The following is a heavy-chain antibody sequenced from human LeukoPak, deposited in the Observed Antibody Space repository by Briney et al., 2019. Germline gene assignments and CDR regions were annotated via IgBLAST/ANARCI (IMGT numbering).Heavy chain of an antibody. V-gene: IGHV4-59*01. Sequence: SETLSLTCTVSGGSISSYYWRGIRQPPGKGLEWIGYIYYSGSTNYNPSLKSRVTISVDTSKNQFSLKLSSVTAADTAVYYCAREARLGSGSYYLFDYWGQGTLVTVSS. D-gene: IGHD3-10*01. J-gene: IGHJ4*02. CDR3: AREARLGSGSYYLFDY. CDR1: GGSISSYY. CDR2: IYYSGST.